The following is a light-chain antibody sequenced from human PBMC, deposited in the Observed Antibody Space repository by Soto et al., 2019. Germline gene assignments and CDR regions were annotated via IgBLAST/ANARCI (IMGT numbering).Light chain of an antibody. J-gene: IGKJ1*01. CDR3: QQFGSSPPWP. V-gene: IGKV3-20*01. Sequence: DNGLTQFPGTLSLSPGERATLSCRASQSVSSNYLAWYQQKPGQAPRLLIYGASSRDAGIPDRFRGSGSGTDFTLTISRLEPEDFALYYCQQFGSSPPWPFGQGTKGEMK. CDR2: GAS. CDR1: QSVSSNY.